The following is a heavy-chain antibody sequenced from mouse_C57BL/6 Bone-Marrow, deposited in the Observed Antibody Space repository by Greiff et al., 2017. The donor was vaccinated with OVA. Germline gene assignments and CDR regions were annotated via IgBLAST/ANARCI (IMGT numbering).Heavy chain of an antibody. CDR1: GYTFTDYN. V-gene: IGHV1-22*01. CDR2: INPNNGGT. J-gene: IGHJ4*01. CDR3: ARGGAWAMDY. Sequence: EVQLQQSGPELVKPGASVKMSCKASGYTFTDYNMHWVKQSHGKSLEWIGDINPNNGGTSYNQKFKGKATLTVNKSSSTAYMELRSLTSEESAVYYCARGGAWAMDYWGQGTSVTVSA.